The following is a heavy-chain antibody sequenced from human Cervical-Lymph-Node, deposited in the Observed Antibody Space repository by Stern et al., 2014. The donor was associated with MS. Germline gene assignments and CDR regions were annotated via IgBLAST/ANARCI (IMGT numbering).Heavy chain of an antibody. CDR3: ARKADWGDYFDY. CDR1: GDSIRTYF. D-gene: IGHD7-27*01. Sequence: QMQLVQSGPGLLKPSETLSLTCTVSGDSIRTYFWTWIRQPPGKTLEWVGYIYYSGSTDYNPSLKSRVTMSLDTANNQFLLQLRSVTAADTAVYFCARKADWGDYFDYWGQGTLVTVSS. J-gene: IGHJ4*02. V-gene: IGHV4-59*08. CDR2: IYYSGST.